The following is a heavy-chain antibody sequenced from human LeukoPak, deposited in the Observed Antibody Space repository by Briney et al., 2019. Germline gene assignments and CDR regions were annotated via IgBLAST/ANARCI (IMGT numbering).Heavy chain of an antibody. CDR2: ISGSGGST. D-gene: IGHD2-15*01. V-gene: IGHV3-23*01. Sequence: GGSLRLSCAASGFTFSSYRMSWVRQAPGKGLEGVSAISGSGGSTYYADSVKGRFIISRDNSKNTLYLQMNSLRAEDTAVYYCAKDMDSRIGVVAQNYDYWGQGTLVTVSS. J-gene: IGHJ4*02. CDR1: GFTFSSYR. CDR3: AKDMDSRIGVVAQNYDY.